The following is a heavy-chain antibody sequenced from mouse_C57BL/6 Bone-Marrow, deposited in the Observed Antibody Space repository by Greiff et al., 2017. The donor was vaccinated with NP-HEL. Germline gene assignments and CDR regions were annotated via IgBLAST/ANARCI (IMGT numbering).Heavy chain of an antibody. CDR2: INPSTGGT. Sequence: VQLQQSGPELVKPGASVKISCKASGYSFTGYYMNWVKQSPEKSLEWIGEINPSTGGTTYIQKFKAKATLTVDKSSSTAYMQLKSLTSEDSAVYYCARVFYDGYYRYFDVWGTGTTVTVSS. J-gene: IGHJ1*03. V-gene: IGHV1-42*01. D-gene: IGHD2-3*01. CDR3: ARVFYDGYYRYFDV. CDR1: GYSFTGYY.